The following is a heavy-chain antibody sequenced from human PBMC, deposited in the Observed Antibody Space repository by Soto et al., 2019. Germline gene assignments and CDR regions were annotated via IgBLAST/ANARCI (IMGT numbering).Heavy chain of an antibody. V-gene: IGHV3-73*01. CDR1: GFTFSGSA. CDR3: TGGPGYSSSWYLGAFDI. D-gene: IGHD6-13*01. CDR2: IRSKANSYAT. Sequence: GGSLRLSCAASGFTFSGSAMHWVRQASGKGLEWVGRIRSKANSYATAYAASVKGRFTISRDDSKNTAYLQMNSLKTEDTAVYYCTGGPGYSSSWYLGAFDIWGQGTMVTVSS. J-gene: IGHJ3*02.